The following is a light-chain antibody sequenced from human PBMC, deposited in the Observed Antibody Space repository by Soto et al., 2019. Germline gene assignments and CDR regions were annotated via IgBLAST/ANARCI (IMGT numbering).Light chain of an antibody. CDR1: QSVSSSY. J-gene: IGKJ2*01. V-gene: IGKV3-20*01. CDR3: QQYGSSTGYT. Sequence: EIVLTQSPGTLSLSPGERATLSCRASQSVSSSYLAWYQQKPGQAPRLLIYGASSRATGIPDRFSGSGSGTDFTLTISRLEPEDFAVYYCQQYGSSTGYTFGQVTKLEIK. CDR2: GAS.